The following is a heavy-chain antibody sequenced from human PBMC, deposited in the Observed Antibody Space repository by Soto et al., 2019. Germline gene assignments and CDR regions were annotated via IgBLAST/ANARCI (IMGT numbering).Heavy chain of an antibody. Sequence: RRLSCAASGFTFRSYAMTWVRQAPGKGLEWVSSLSGSGSSIYYADSVKGRFIISRDNSKNALYLQMNSLRVDDTAVYYCAKDFAVVVPAAAQGMDVWGQGTTVTVSS. CDR3: AKDFAVVVPAAAQGMDV. V-gene: IGHV3-23*01. CDR2: LSGSGSSI. CDR1: GFTFRSYA. D-gene: IGHD2-2*01. J-gene: IGHJ6*02.